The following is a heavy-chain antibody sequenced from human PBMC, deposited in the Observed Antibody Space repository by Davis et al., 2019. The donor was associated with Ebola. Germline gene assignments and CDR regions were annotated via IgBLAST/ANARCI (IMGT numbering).Heavy chain of an antibody. J-gene: IGHJ4*02. D-gene: IGHD4-11*01. CDR2: IYYSGST. CDR3: ARLDDYSFYFDY. CDR1: GGSISSYY. Sequence: GSLRLSCTVSGGSISSYYWSWIRQPPGKGLEWIGYIYYSGSTNYNPSLKSRVTISVDTSKNQFSLKLSSVTAADTAVYYCARLDDYSFYFDYWGQGTLVTVSS. V-gene: IGHV4-59*08.